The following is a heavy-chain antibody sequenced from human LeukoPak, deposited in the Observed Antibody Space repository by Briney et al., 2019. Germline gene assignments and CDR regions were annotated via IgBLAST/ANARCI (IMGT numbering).Heavy chain of an antibody. D-gene: IGHD1-26*01. Sequence: SVKVSCKASGGTFSSYAISWVRQAPGQGLEWMGGIIPIFGTANYAQKFQGRVTITADESTSTAYMELSSLRSEDTAVYYCARTVGAPDASDIWGQGTMVTVSS. CDR2: IIPIFGTA. V-gene: IGHV1-69*13. CDR3: ARTVGAPDASDI. J-gene: IGHJ3*02. CDR1: GGTFSSYA.